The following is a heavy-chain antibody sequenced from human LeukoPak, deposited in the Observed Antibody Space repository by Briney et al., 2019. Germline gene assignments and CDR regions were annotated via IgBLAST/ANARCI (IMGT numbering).Heavy chain of an antibody. CDR3: ARGDAFSGDH. CDR2: IHPEGNGK. CDR1: GFSFTNFW. Sequence: HPGGSLRLSCAVSGFSFTNFWMSWVRQAPGRGLEWVANIHPEGNGKYHVESVKGRFTISRDNTKNLLFLQMNGLRVEDTAVYYCARGDAFSGDHWGQGTLVTVSS. V-gene: IGHV3-7*04. J-gene: IGHJ4*02.